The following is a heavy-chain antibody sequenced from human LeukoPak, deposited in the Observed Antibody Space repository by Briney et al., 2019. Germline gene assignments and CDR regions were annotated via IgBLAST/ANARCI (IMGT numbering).Heavy chain of an antibody. V-gene: IGHV3-23*01. Sequence: GGSLRLSCAASGFSFTSYAMNWVRQAPGKGLEWVSVISPSGDSTYYADSVKGRFTISRDNSKNTLYLQVNSLRTDDTAVYYCAKDRIVGATSGYYFDYWGQGTLVTVSS. CDR3: AKDRIVGATSGYYFDY. CDR2: ISPSGDST. J-gene: IGHJ4*02. D-gene: IGHD1-26*01. CDR1: GFSFTSYA.